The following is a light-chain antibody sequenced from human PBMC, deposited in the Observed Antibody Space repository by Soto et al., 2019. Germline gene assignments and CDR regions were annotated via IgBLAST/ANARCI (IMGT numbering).Light chain of an antibody. CDR3: QQYHNWPRGT. Sequence: EIVMTQSPATLSVSPGETATLSCRASQRVSSNLAWYQQKPGQAPRLRIYGASTRATGIPARFSGSGSGTEFTLTISSLQSEDFAVYHCQQYHNWPRGTFGQGTKLEIK. CDR2: GAS. J-gene: IGKJ2*01. CDR1: QRVSSN. V-gene: IGKV3D-15*01.